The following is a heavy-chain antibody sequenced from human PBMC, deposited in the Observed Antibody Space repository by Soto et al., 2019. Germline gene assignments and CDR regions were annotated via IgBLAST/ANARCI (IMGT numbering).Heavy chain of an antibody. V-gene: IGHV3-53*04. CDR3: ASHYRIAVAGNDAFDI. CDR2: IYSGGST. CDR1: GFTVSSNY. Sequence: EVQLVESGGGLVQPGGSLRLSCAASGFTVSSNYMSWVRQAPGKGLEWVSVIYSGGSTYYADSVKGRFTISRHNSKNTLYLQMNSLRAEDTAVYYCASHYRIAVAGNDAFDIWGQGTMVTVSS. D-gene: IGHD6-19*01. J-gene: IGHJ3*02.